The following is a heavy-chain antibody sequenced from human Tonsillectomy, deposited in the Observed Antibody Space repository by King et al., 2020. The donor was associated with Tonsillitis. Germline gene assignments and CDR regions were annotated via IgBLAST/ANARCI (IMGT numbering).Heavy chain of an antibody. CDR2: IKSKTDGGTT. J-gene: IGHJ6*02. CDR1: GFTLSNAW. Sequence: VQLVESGGGLVKPGGSLRLSCAASGFTLSNAWMSWVRQAPGKGLEWVGRIKSKTDGGTTDYAAPVKGRFTIPRDDSKNTVDLQMNSLKTEDTAVYYCTTLGPLLWFGEPHYYYGMDGWRQGTTVTVSS. V-gene: IGHV3-15*01. CDR3: TTLGPLLWFGEPHYYYGMDG. D-gene: IGHD3-10*01.